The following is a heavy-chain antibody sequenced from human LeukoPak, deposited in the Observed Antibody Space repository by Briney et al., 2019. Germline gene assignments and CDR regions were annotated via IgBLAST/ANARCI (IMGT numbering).Heavy chain of an antibody. CDR1: GGSISTYY. D-gene: IGHD3-10*01. CDR2: IYYSGST. CDR3: ARVAKHFRGGLSFYYMDV. Sequence: PSETLSLTCSVSGGSISTYYWTWIRQPPGKGLDWTGHIYYSGSTNYNPSLKSRVTISLDTSKNQFSLKVISVTAADTAVYYCARVAKHFRGGLSFYYMDVWGKGTTVTISS. V-gene: IGHV4-59*01. J-gene: IGHJ6*03.